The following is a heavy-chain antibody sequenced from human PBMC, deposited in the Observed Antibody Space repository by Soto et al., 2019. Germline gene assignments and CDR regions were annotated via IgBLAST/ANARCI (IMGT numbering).Heavy chain of an antibody. Sequence: SETLSLTCTVSGGSISSGGYYWSWIRQHPGKGLEWIGYIYYSGSTYYNPSLKSRVTISVDTSKNQFSLKLSSVTAADTAVYYCARDRLVVVAATRPNDAFDIWGQGTMVIVSS. V-gene: IGHV4-31*03. CDR1: GGSISSGGYY. CDR3: ARDRLVVVAATRPNDAFDI. J-gene: IGHJ3*02. CDR2: IYYSGST. D-gene: IGHD2-15*01.